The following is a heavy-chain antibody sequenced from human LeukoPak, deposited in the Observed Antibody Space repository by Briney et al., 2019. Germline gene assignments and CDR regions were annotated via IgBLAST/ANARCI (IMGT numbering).Heavy chain of an antibody. J-gene: IGHJ1*01. CDR1: GGSFSGYY. V-gene: IGHV4-34*01. Sequence: PSETLSLTCAVYGGSFSGYYWSWIRQPPGKGLEWIGEINHSGSTNYNPSLKSRVTISVDTSKNQFSLKLSSVTAADTAVYYCARGWAFYYGSGSRAEYFQHWGQGTLVTVSS. CDR3: ARGWAFYYGSGSRAEYFQH. CDR2: INHSGST. D-gene: IGHD3-10*01.